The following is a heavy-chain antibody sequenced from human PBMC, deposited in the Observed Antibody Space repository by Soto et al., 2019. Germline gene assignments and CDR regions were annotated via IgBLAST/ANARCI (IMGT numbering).Heavy chain of an antibody. Sequence: PGGSLRLSCAASGFIFSSYWMHWVRQAPGKGPVWVGRINGDGRNTRYTDSVKGRFTISRDNAKNTLYLQMDSLRAEDTAVYYCARDFMARGRGSNWFDPWGQGTVVTVSS. D-gene: IGHD3-10*01. V-gene: IGHV3-74*01. CDR1: GFIFSSYW. J-gene: IGHJ5*02. CDR3: ARDFMARGRGSNWFDP. CDR2: INGDGRNT.